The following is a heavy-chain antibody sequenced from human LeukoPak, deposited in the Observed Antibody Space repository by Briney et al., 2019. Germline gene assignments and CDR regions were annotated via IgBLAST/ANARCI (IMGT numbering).Heavy chain of an antibody. J-gene: IGHJ4*02. D-gene: IGHD6-13*01. CDR1: GFTFSSYS. CDR3: ARGQQQLVATNFDY. V-gene: IGHV3-21*01. Sequence: GGSLRLSCAASGFTFSSYSMKWVRQAPGKGLEWVSSISSSSSYIYYADSVKGRFTISRDNAKNSLYLQMNSLRAEDTAVYYCARGQQQLVATNFDYWGQGTLVTVSS. CDR2: ISSSSSYI.